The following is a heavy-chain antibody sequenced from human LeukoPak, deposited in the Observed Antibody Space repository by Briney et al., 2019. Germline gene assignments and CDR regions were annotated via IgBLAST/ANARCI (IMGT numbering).Heavy chain of an antibody. J-gene: IGHJ6*03. D-gene: IGHD4-23*01. Sequence: GGSLRLSCAASGFTFSDYYMSWIRQAPGKGLEWVSYISSSGSTIYYADSVKGRFTISRDNAKNSLYLQMNSLRAEDTAVYYCARVGTTVVSSNMDVWGKGTTVTVSS. CDR2: ISSSGSTI. CDR3: ARVGTTVVSSNMDV. V-gene: IGHV3-11*04. CDR1: GFTFSDYY.